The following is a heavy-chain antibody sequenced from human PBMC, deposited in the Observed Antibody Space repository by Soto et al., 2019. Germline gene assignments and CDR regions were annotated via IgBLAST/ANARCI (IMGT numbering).Heavy chain of an antibody. Sequence: PGGSLRLSCTASGFTFGDYAMSWFRQAPGKGLEWVGFIRSKAYGGTTEYAASVKGRFTISRDDSKSIAYLQMNSLKTEDTAVYYCTCTMITFGGVIVAPPDYWGQGTLVTVSS. V-gene: IGHV3-49*03. D-gene: IGHD3-16*02. CDR3: TCTMITFGGVIVAPPDY. CDR2: IRSKAYGGTT. CDR1: GFTFGDYA. J-gene: IGHJ4*02.